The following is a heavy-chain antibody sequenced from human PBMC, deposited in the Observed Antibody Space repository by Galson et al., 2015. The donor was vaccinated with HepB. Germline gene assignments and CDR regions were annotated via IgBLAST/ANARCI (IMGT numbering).Heavy chain of an antibody. CDR1: GYTLTSYA. D-gene: IGHD5-18*01. CDR2: ISAYNGNR. V-gene: IGHV1-18*04. Sequence: SVKVSCKASGYTLTSYAISWVRQAPGQGLEWMGWISAYNGNRNFAQNLQGRVTMTTDASTSTAYMELRSLKSDDTAVYYCARVHSYGYGSYFDYWGQGTLVTVSS. J-gene: IGHJ4*02. CDR3: ARVHSYGYGSYFDY.